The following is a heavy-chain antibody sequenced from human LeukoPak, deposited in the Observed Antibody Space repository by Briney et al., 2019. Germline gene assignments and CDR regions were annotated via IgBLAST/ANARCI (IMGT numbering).Heavy chain of an antibody. Sequence: GGSLRLSCAASGFTFRTYAMSWVRQAPGKGLEWVSSISGSGGTTYYADSVKGRFTMSRDNSKNTLYLQMNSLRAEDTAVYYCANGPDYYGSGSYYNFDPWGQGTLVTVSS. CDR1: GFTFRTYA. CDR3: ANGPDYYGSGSYYNFDP. V-gene: IGHV3-23*01. J-gene: IGHJ5*02. CDR2: ISGSGGTT. D-gene: IGHD3-10*01.